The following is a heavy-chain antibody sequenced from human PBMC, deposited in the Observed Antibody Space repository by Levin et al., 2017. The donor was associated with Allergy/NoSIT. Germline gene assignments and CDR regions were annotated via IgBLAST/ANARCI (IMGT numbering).Heavy chain of an antibody. CDR1: GFTFSNAW. Sequence: GGSLRLSCAASGFTFSNAWMSWVRQAPGKGLEWVGRIKSKTDGGTTDYAAPVKGRFTISRDDSKNTLYLQMNSLKTEDTAVYYCTTEVLPYVDGDARGGQGTLVTVSS. CDR3: TTEVLPYVDGDAR. CDR2: IKSKTDGGTT. J-gene: IGHJ4*02. V-gene: IGHV3-15*01. D-gene: IGHD3-10*01.